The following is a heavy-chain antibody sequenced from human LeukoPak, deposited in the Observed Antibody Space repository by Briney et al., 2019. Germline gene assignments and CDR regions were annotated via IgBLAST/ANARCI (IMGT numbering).Heavy chain of an antibody. CDR3: ARGPPEWLLSYGMDV. V-gene: IGHV4-31*03. CDR1: GGSISSGGYY. J-gene: IGHJ6*02. Sequence: PSETLSLTCTVSGGSISSGGYYWSWIRQHPGTGLEWIGYIYYSGSTYYNPSLKSRVTISVDTSKNQFSLKLSSVTAADTAVYYCARGPPEWLLSYGMDVWGQGTTVTVSS. D-gene: IGHD3-3*01. CDR2: IYYSGST.